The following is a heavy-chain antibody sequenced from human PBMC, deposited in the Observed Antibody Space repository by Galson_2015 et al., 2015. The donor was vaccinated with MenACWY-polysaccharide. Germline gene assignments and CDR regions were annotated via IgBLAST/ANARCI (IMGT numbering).Heavy chain of an antibody. D-gene: IGHD2-8*01. V-gene: IGHV3-7*01. CDR1: KFNFGDYW. Sequence: SLRLSCAASKFNFGDYWMNWLRQVPGKGLEWVANIGRDGTSRFYQDSEEGRFIISRDNAKNLLFLQMNSLRVEDTATYFCASRSNIQNEVAGFDPWGRGTLVTVSS. CDR3: ASRSNIQNEVAGFDP. CDR2: IGRDGTSR. J-gene: IGHJ5*02.